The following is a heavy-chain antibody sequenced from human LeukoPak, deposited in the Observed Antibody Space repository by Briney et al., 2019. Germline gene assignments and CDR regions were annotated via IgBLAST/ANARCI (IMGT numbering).Heavy chain of an antibody. CDR2: TSYDGSHK. CDR3: ATPLVATSRHWYFDL. V-gene: IGHV3-30*04. D-gene: IGHD5-12*01. CDR1: GFTFSSFA. J-gene: IGHJ2*01. Sequence: GGSLRLSCAASGFTFSSFAMHWVRQAPGKGLEWVAVTSYDGSHKYYADSVKGRFTISRDNSKNTLYLQMNSLRAEDTAVYYCATPLVATSRHWYFDLWGRGTLVTVS.